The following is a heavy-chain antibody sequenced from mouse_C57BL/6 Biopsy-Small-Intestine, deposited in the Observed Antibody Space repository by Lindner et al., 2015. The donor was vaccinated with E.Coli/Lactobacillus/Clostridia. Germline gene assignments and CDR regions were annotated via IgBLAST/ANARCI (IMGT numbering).Heavy chain of an antibody. CDR2: IRSKSNNYAT. J-gene: IGHJ4*01. Sequence: EVQLQESGGGLVQPKGSLKLSCAASGFSFNTYAMNWVRQAPGKGLEWVARIRSKSNNYATYYADSVKDRFTISRDDSESMLYLQMNNLKTEDTAMYYCVRQVITTVVADYAMDYWGQGTLVTVSS. CDR3: VRQVITTVVADYAMDY. D-gene: IGHD1-1*01. CDR1: GFSFNTYA. V-gene: IGHV10-1*01.